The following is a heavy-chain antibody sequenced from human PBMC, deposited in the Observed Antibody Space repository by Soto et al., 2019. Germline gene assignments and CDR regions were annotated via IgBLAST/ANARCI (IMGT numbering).Heavy chain of an antibody. CDR3: ATQFDYSNSYLDY. CDR1: GFTLGTYW. CDR2: IKSDGSST. D-gene: IGHD4-4*01. J-gene: IGHJ4*02. V-gene: IGHV3-74*01. Sequence: VQLVESGGGIVQPGGSLRLSCAASGFTLGTYWMHWVRQAPGKGQVWVSRIKSDGSSTTYADSVKGRFTISRDNAKNTLFLQMNSLRAEDTAVYYCATQFDYSNSYLDYWGQGTLVTVSS.